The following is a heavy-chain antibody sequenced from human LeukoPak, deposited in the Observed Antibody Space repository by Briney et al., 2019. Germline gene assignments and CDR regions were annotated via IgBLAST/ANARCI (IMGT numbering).Heavy chain of an antibody. D-gene: IGHD2-15*01. J-gene: IGHJ4*02. Sequence: SETLSLTCTVSGGSISSGSYYWSWIRQPAGKGLEWIGSIYHSGSTYYNPSLKSRATISVDTSKNQFSLKLSSVTAADTAVYYCAVSGGAAPYYFDYWGQGTLVTVPS. CDR2: IYHSGST. CDR1: GGSISSGSYY. CDR3: AVSGGAAPYYFDY. V-gene: IGHV4-39*07.